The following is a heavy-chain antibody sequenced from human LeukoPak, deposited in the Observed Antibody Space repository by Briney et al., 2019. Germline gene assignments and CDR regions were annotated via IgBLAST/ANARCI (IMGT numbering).Heavy chain of an antibody. V-gene: IGHV5-51*01. CDR1: GYTFTSYW. CDR3: ARTNYYETSGWGAGLSPFDM. CDR2: IYPGDSDT. Sequence: GESLKISCKASGYTFTSYWIAWVRQMPGKGLEWMGVIYPGDSDTRYSPSFQGQVTISADKSSSTAFLQWSSLKASDTAMYYCARTNYYETSGWGAGLSPFDMWGRGTMVTVSS. D-gene: IGHD3-22*01. J-gene: IGHJ3*02.